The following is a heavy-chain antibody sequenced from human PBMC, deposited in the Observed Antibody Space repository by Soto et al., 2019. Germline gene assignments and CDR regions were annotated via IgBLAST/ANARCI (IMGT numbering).Heavy chain of an antibody. CDR1: GYTFTAYY. Sequence: ASVKVSCKASGYTFTAYYIHWVRKDPGRWLEWVGWINPNSGGTYYAQKVQAWSTMTRDTSISTAYLELSGLTSKDTAVYYCARANTIRPYYFNMDVWGKWTTVTVS. CDR2: INPNSGGT. D-gene: IGHD3-22*01. V-gene: IGHV1-2*04. J-gene: IGHJ6*04. CDR3: ARANTIRPYYFNMDV.